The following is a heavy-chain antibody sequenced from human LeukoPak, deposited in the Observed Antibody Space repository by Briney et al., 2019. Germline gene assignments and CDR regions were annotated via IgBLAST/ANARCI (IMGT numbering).Heavy chain of an antibody. D-gene: IGHD1-26*01. V-gene: IGHV3-23*01. Sequence: GGSLRLSCAASGFSISTYAMSWVRQAPGKGLEWVSATGGSDGATYYPDSVKGRFTISRDNSKNTLYLQMNSLRAEDTAVYYCAKVPLGSGSYYPYYYYMDVWGKGTTVTVSS. CDR2: TGGSDGAT. CDR1: GFSISTYA. CDR3: AKVPLGSGSYYPYYYYMDV. J-gene: IGHJ6*03.